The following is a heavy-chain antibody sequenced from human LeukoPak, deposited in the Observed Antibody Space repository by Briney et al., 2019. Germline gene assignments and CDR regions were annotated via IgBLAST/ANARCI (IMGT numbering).Heavy chain of an antibody. CDR2: ISYDVTNK. J-gene: IGHJ6*02. D-gene: IGHD4-17*01. V-gene: IGHV3-30*08. Sequence: GRSLRLSCEASAFTFSSYAMHWVRHAPRKGLEWEALISYDVTNKYYADSVKGRFTISRDNSKNTLYLQMNSLRAEDTAVYYCASIPQSRPSDGDDDNYYYYGMDVWGQGTTVTVSS. CDR3: ASIPQSRPSDGDDDNYYYYGMDV. CDR1: AFTFSSYA.